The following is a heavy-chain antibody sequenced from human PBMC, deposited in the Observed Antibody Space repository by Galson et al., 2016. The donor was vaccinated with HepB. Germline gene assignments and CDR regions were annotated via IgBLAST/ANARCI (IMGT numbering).Heavy chain of an antibody. Sequence: SLRLSCAASGFTFSNYGMHWVRQAPGKGLEWVALIWYDGTYKYYADSVKGRFTISRDNSKNTLYLKMNSLRAEDKALYYCARLDGSNWYYYYGMDVGGQGTTVTVSS. CDR2: IWYDGTYK. CDR1: GFTFSNYG. V-gene: IGHV3-33*01. D-gene: IGHD6-13*01. CDR3: ARLDGSNWYYYYGMDV. J-gene: IGHJ6*02.